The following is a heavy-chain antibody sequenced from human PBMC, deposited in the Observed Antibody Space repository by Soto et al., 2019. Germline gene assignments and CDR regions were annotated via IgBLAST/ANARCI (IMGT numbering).Heavy chain of an antibody. V-gene: IGHV3-9*01. CDR3: AKDATPYDYIWGSYRYDYYYYMDV. CDR1: GFTFDDYA. CDR2: ISWNSGSI. J-gene: IGHJ6*03. Sequence: GGSLRLSCAASGFTFDDYAMHWVRQAPGKGLEWVSGISWNSGSIGYADSVKGRFTISRDNAKNSLYLQMNSLRAEDKALYYCAKDATPYDYIWGSYRYDYYYYMDVWGKGTTVTVSS. D-gene: IGHD3-16*02.